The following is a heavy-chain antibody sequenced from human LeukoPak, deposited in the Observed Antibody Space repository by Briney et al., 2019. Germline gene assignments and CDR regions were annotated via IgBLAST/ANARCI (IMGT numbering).Heavy chain of an antibody. J-gene: IGHJ4*02. D-gene: IGHD6-13*01. Sequence: GGSLRLSCAASGFTFSSYAVCWVRQAPGKGLEWVSTISGRGDSTYYADSVKGRFTISRDNSKNTLYLQMNSLRLEDTAGYYCAKGAGYSSNWNFDYWGQGTLVTVSS. CDR3: AKGAGYSSNWNFDY. CDR2: ISGRGDST. V-gene: IGHV3-23*01. CDR1: GFTFSSYA.